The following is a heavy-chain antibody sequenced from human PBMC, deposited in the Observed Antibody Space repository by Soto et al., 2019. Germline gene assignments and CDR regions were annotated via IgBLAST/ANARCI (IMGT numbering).Heavy chain of an antibody. CDR2: IIPSFGTA. D-gene: IGHD2-15*01. Sequence: PAQGLEWMGGIIPSFGTANYAQKLQGRVTITADESTSTAYMELSSLRCEDTAVYYCARVFLCCGDLRHLLSFPTRRSSDL. J-gene: IGHJ2*01. V-gene: IGHV1-69*01. CDR3: ARVFLCCGDLRHLLSFPTRRSSDL.